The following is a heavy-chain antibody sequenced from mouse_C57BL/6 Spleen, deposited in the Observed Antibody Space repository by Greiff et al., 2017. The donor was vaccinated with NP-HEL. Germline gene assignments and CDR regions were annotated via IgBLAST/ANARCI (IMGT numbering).Heavy chain of an antibody. D-gene: IGHD2-10*02. V-gene: IGHV1-82*01. CDR1: GYAFSSSW. J-gene: IGHJ4*01. CDR3: ARQKYRDAMDY. Sequence: VQLQQSGPELVKPGASVKISCKASGYAFSSSWMNWVKQRPGKGLEWIGRIYPGDGDTNYNGKFKGKATLTADKSSSTAYMQLSSLTSEDSAVYFCARQKYRDAMDYWGQGTSVTVSS. CDR2: IYPGDGDT.